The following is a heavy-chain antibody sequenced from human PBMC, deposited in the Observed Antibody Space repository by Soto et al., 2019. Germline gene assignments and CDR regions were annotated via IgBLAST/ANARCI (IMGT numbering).Heavy chain of an antibody. CDR2: IYYSGST. D-gene: IGHD3-16*02. Sequence: PSETLSLTCTVSGGSISSYYWSWIRQHPGKGLEWIGYIYYSGSTNYNPSLKSRVTISVDTSKNQFSLKLSSVTAADTAVYYCARGHDYIWGSYRLLSPHAFDIWGQGTMVTVS. J-gene: IGHJ3*02. CDR3: ARGHDYIWGSYRLLSPHAFDI. V-gene: IGHV4-59*01. CDR1: GGSISSYY.